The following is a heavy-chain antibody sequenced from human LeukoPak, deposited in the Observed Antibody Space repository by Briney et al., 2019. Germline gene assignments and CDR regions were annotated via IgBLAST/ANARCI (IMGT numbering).Heavy chain of an antibody. Sequence: PGGSLRLACAASGFTFSSYAMSWVRQPPGKGREWVSAISGSGGSTYYADSVKGRFTISRDNSKNTLHTQMTSMRAEDTAVYSCARAIAARARGAFDSWGQGTLVTVSS. CDR2: ISGSGGST. CDR3: ARAIAARARGAFDS. D-gene: IGHD6-6*01. V-gene: IGHV3-23*01. CDR1: GFTFSSYA. J-gene: IGHJ4*02.